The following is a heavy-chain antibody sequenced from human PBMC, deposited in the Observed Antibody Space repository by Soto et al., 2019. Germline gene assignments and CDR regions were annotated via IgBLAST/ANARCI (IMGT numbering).Heavy chain of an antibody. CDR2: ISGSGGST. Sequence: PGGSLRLSCAASGFTFSSYAMSWVRQAPGKGLEWVSAISGSGGSTYYADSVKGRLTISRDNSKNTLYLQMNSLRAEDTAVYYCAKKDCSSTSCYRHFDYWGQGTLVTVSS. CDR3: AKKDCSSTSCYRHFDY. V-gene: IGHV3-23*01. J-gene: IGHJ4*02. D-gene: IGHD2-2*01. CDR1: GFTFSSYA.